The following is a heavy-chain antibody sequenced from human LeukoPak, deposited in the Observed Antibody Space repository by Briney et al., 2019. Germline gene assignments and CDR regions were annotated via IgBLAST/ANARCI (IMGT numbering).Heavy chain of an antibody. V-gene: IGHV1-2*02. CDR1: GYTFTGYY. CDR3: ARAGGNCSSTSCSRGRWFDP. Sequence: ASVKVSCKASGYTFTGYYMHWVRQAPGQGLEWMGWINPNSGGTNYEQKFQGRVTMTRDTSISTAYMELSRLRSDDTAVYYCARAGGNCSSTSCSRGRWFDPWGQGTLVTVSS. CDR2: INPNSGGT. D-gene: IGHD2-2*01. J-gene: IGHJ5*02.